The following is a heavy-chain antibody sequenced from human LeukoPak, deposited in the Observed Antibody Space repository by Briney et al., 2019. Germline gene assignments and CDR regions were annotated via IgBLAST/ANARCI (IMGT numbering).Heavy chain of an antibody. J-gene: IGHJ4*02. CDR2: IYYSGST. CDR1: GGSISSSSYY. Sequence: SETLSLTCTASGGSISSSSYYWGWIRQPPGKGLEWIGNIYYSGSTYYNPSLKSRVTISVDTSKNHFSLRLNSVTAADTAVYYCARLPSQTCFDYWGQGTLVTVSS. V-gene: IGHV4-39*01. CDR3: ARLPSQTCFDY.